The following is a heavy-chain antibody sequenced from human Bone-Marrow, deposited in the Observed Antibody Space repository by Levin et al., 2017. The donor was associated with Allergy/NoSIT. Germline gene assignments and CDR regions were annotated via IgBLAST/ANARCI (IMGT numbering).Heavy chain of an antibody. CDR3: ARWGGDFWSRYYRDFDH. J-gene: IGHJ4*02. D-gene: IGHD3-3*01. CDR2: ISGSGVIT. CDR1: GFTFSNFA. Sequence: GESLKISCAVSGFTFSNFALSWVRPAPGKGLEWVSGISGSGVITSYSDSVKGRFTISRDTSTNMLYLPLSGLRAEDTAVYYCARWGGDFWSRYYRDFDHWGKGTQVTVSS. V-gene: IGHV3-23*01.